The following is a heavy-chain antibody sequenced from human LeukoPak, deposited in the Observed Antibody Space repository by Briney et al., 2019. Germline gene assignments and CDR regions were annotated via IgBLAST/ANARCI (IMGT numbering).Heavy chain of an antibody. CDR3: ARDAIAAAGTQLPYYYYYMDV. CDR1: GYTFTGYY. D-gene: IGHD6-13*01. Sequence: GASVKVSCKASGYTFTGYYMHWVRQAPGQGLEWMGWINPNSGGTNYAQKFQGRVTMTRDTSISTAYMELSRLRSDDTAVYYCARDAIAAAGTQLPYYYYYMDVWGKGTTVTIPS. J-gene: IGHJ6*03. V-gene: IGHV1-2*02. CDR2: INPNSGGT.